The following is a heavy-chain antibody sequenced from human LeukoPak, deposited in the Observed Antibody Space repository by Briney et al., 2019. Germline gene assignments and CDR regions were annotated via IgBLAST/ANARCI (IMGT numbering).Heavy chain of an antibody. V-gene: IGHV4-59*12. CDR2: IYYSGST. CDR3: ASALHYFDSTAFSYYFDY. D-gene: IGHD3-22*01. CDR1: GASISTYY. J-gene: IGHJ4*02. Sequence: SETLSLTCTVSGASISTYYWSWLRQPPGKGLEWIGYIYYSGSTDYNPSLKRRVTISVDTSKNQFSLKLSSVTAADTAVYYCASALHYFDSTAFSYYFDYWGQGTLVTVSS.